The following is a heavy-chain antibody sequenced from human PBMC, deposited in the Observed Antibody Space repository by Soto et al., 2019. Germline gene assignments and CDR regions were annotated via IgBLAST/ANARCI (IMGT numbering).Heavy chain of an antibody. D-gene: IGHD3-22*01. V-gene: IGHV1-69*06. CDR3: ARIYDSSGYYPGSPLFDY. J-gene: IGHJ4*02. CDR2: IIPIFGTA. CDR1: GGTFSSYA. Sequence: GASVKVSCKASGGTFSSYAISWVRQAPGQGLGWMGGIIPIFGTANYAQKFQGRVTITADKSTSTAYMELSSLRSEDTAVYYCARIYDSSGYYPGSPLFDYWGQGTLVTVSS.